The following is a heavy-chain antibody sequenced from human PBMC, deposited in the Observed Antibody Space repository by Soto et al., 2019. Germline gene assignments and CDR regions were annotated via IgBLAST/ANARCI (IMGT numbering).Heavy chain of an antibody. J-gene: IGHJ2*01. CDR1: GFPFTSYA. D-gene: IGHD5-12*01. CDR3: AKGYAGYCRYDFFNY. Sequence: EVQLLESGGDLVQPGGSLRLSCAASGFPFTSYAMTWVRQAPGKGLEWVSSISANGGSTYYADSVKGRFTISRDNSKNTMFLQKNSERAEYTAVYLCAKGYAGYCRYDFFNYWCRGSLV. V-gene: IGHV3-23*01. CDR2: ISANGGST.